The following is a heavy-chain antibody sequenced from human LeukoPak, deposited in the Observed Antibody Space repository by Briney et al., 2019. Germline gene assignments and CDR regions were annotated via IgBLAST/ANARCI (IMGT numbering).Heavy chain of an antibody. D-gene: IGHD6-13*01. J-gene: IGHJ5*02. CDR1: GGTFSSYA. Sequence: SVKVSCKASGGTFSSYAISWVRQAPGQGLEWMGRIIPILGIANYAQKFQGRVTITADKSTSTAYMELSSLRSEDTAVYYCARVNGIAAAIGWFDPWGQGTLVTVSS. CDR2: IIPILGIA. CDR3: ARVNGIAAAIGWFDP. V-gene: IGHV1-69*04.